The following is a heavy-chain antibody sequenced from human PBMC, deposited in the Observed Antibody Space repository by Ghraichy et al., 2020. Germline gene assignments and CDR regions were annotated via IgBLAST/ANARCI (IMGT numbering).Heavy chain of an antibody. CDR3: ARLVGQLVPRRWFDP. CDR1: GGSISRSTYY. J-gene: IGHJ5*02. CDR2: IYYSGST. D-gene: IGHD6-13*01. V-gene: IGHV4-39*01. Sequence: SETLSLTCTVSGGSISRSTYYWAWIRQPPGKGLEWIGGIYYSGSTYYKPSLKSRVTISVDTSNNQFFLKLSSVTAADTAVYYCARLVGQLVPRRWFDPWGQGTLVTVSS.